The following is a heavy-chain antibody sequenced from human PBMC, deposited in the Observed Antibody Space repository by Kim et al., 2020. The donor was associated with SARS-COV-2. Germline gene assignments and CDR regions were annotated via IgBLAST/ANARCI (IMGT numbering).Heavy chain of an antibody. D-gene: IGHD6-19*01. V-gene: IGHV1-69*04. CDR2: IIPILGIA. CDR1: GGTFSSYA. J-gene: IGHJ4*02. CDR3: ARVGIGAVAGFDY. Sequence: SVKVSCKASGGTFSSYAISWVRQAPGQGLEWMGRIIPILGIANYAQKFQGRVTITADKSTSTAYMELSSLRSEDTAVYYCARVGIGAVAGFDYWGQGTLVTVSS.